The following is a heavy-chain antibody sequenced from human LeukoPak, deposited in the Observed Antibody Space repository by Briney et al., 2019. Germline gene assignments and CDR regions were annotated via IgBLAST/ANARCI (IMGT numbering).Heavy chain of an antibody. J-gene: IGHJ6*02. CDR1: GDTFSSYA. Sequence: SVKVSCKASGDTFSSYAISWVRQAPGQGPEWMGWISPILGIAIYAQKFQGRVTITADKSTSTAYMELSSLRSEDTAVYYCAREVGYYYGSGKPYYYGMDVWAQGPTVTVSS. D-gene: IGHD3-10*01. V-gene: IGHV1-69*04. CDR2: ISPILGIA. CDR3: AREVGYYYGSGKPYYYGMDV.